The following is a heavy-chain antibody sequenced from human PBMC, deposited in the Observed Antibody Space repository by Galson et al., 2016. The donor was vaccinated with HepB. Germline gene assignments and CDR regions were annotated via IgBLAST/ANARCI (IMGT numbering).Heavy chain of an antibody. CDR1: GFTFSSYG. Sequence: SLRLSCAASGFTFSSYGMHWVRQAPGKGLEWVAVISYDGSNKYYGDSVKGRFTISRDNSKNTLYLQMNSLRAEDTAVYYCAKGIKYYYGSGTPYGMDVWGQGTLVSVSS. CDR3: AKGIKYYYGSGTPYGMDV. J-gene: IGHJ6*02. CDR2: ISYDGSNK. V-gene: IGHV3-30*18. D-gene: IGHD3-10*01.